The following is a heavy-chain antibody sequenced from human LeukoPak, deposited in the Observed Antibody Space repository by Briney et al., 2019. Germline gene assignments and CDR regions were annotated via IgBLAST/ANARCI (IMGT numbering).Heavy chain of an antibody. CDR1: GFTVSSNY. CDR2: ISSRRFT. CDR3: ARDHGYAEYMDV. Sequence: PGGSMRLSCAASGFTVSSNYMSWVRQAPGKGLEWVSSISSRRFTYYADSVMGRFTVSRDNAKNSLFLQMNSLSAEDTAVYYCARDHGYAEYMDVWGKGTTVTVSS. V-gene: IGHV3-69-1*01. J-gene: IGHJ6*03. D-gene: IGHD5-12*01.